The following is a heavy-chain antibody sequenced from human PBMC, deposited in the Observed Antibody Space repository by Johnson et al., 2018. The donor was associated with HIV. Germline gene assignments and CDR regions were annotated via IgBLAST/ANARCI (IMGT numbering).Heavy chain of an antibody. D-gene: IGHD2-2*01. J-gene: IGHJ3*02. V-gene: IGHV3-30*18. CDR3: AKGGLDCSSTSCPHVGPGIAAASVDAFDI. CDR2: ISYDGSNQ. CDR1: GFTFSSYG. Sequence: QVQLVESGGGVVQPGRSLRLSCAASGFTFSSYGMHWVRQAPGKGLEWVAVISYDGSNQYYADSGKGRFPISKDNSKNTLSLQMNSLRDEDTAVYYCAKGGLDCSSTSCPHVGPGIAAASVDAFDIWGQGTMVTVSS.